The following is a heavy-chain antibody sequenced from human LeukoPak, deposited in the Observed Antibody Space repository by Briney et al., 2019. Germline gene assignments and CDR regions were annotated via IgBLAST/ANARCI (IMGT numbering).Heavy chain of an antibody. V-gene: IGHV4-34*01. CDR2: INHGGDT. CDR3: ARAHITLVSFDY. D-gene: IGHD1-14*01. CDR1: DGSFTDDY. Sequence: SGTLSLTCAVYDGSFTDDYWSWIRQTPGKGLEWIGEINHGGDTNYNPSLKSRVTLSIDTSKNQFSLRLTSVTAADTAIYYCARAHITLVSFDYWGQGALVTVS. J-gene: IGHJ4*02.